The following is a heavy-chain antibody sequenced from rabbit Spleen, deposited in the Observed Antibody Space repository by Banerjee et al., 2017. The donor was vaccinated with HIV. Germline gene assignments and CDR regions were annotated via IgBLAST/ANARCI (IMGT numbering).Heavy chain of an antibody. Sequence: QEQLEESGGGLVKPGASLTLTCTASGFSFSSLHYMCWVRQAPGKGLEWIACIWGGSSGSTYYASWAKGRFTISKTSSTTVTLQMTSLTAADTATYFCARDTSTSFSSYGMDLWGPGTLVTVS. D-gene: IGHD1-1*01. CDR1: GFSFSSLHY. J-gene: IGHJ6*01. CDR2: IWGGSSGST. CDR3: ARDTSTSFSSYGMDL. V-gene: IGHV1S45*01.